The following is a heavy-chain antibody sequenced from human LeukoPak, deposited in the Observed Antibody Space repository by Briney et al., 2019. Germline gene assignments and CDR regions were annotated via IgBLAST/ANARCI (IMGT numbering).Heavy chain of an antibody. D-gene: IGHD3-3*01. Sequence: GGSLRLSCAASGFTFSSYGMHWVRQAPGKGLEWVAVISYDGSNKYYADSVKGRFTISRDNSKNTLYLQMNSLRAEDTAVYYCAKVSFLVWLLPYYFDYWGQGTLVTVSS. CDR3: AKVSFLVWLLPYYFDY. V-gene: IGHV3-30*18. J-gene: IGHJ4*02. CDR1: GFTFSSYG. CDR2: ISYDGSNK.